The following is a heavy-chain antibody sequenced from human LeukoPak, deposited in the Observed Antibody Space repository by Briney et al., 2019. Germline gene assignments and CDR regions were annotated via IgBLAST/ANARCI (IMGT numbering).Heavy chain of an antibody. CDR1: GGSISSGGYY. Sequence: SSQTLSLTCTVSGGSISSGGYYWSWIRQHPGKGLEWIGYIYYSGSTYYNPSLKSRVTISVDTSKNQFSLKLSSVTAADTAVYYCARPYDRGAFDIWGRGTMVTVSS. CDR3: ARPYDRGAFDI. V-gene: IGHV4-31*03. J-gene: IGHJ3*02. D-gene: IGHD3-16*01. CDR2: IYYSGST.